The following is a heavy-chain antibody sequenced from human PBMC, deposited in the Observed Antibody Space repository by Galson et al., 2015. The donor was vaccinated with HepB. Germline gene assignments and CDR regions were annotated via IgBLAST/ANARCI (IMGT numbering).Heavy chain of an antibody. CDR3: ARALYGSGSYGQYYYYYYGMDV. Sequence: SLRLSCAASGFTFSSYAMHWVRQAPGKGLEWVAVISYDGSNKYYADSVKGRFTISRDNSKNTLYLQMNSLRAEDTAVYYCARALYGSGSYGQYYYYYYGMDVWGQGTTVTVSS. CDR1: GFTFSSYA. V-gene: IGHV3-30*04. CDR2: ISYDGSNK. J-gene: IGHJ6*02. D-gene: IGHD3-10*01.